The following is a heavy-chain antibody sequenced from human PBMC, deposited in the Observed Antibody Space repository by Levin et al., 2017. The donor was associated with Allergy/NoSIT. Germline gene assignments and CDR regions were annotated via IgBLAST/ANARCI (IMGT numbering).Heavy chain of an antibody. D-gene: IGHD3-10*01. CDR3: TRDYNDGTGRFDY. CDR2: ISYDGSYK. V-gene: IGHV3-30*09. Sequence: GGSLRLSCAASGLTFSSFAMHWVRQAPGKGLEWVAVISYDGSYKNSADSVKGRFAISRDNSKNTLYLQMNSLRPEDTAVYYCTRDYNDGTGRFDYWGQGTLVTVSS. CDR1: GLTFSSFA. J-gene: IGHJ4*02.